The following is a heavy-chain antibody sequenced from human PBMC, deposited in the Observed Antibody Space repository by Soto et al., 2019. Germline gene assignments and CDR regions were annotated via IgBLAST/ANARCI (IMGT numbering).Heavy chain of an antibody. CDR2: IFSNDEK. Sequence: QVTLKESGPVLVNPTETLTLTCTVSGFSLSNPKVGVSWIRQPPGTALEWLAHIFSNDEKSYNTSLHTRLTISKDTSTSQVVLTMTNMDPVDTATYYCARISRYKYDVDYWGQGTLVTVSS. V-gene: IGHV2-26*01. J-gene: IGHJ4*02. CDR3: ARISRYKYDVDY. CDR1: GFSLSNPKVG. D-gene: IGHD1-1*01.